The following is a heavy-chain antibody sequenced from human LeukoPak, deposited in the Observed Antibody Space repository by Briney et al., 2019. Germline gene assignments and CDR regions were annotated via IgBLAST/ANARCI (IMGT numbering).Heavy chain of an antibody. CDR3: AALTLTGVAGRGWFDA. CDR1: GVSISNYDWS. Sequence: SATLSLTCTVSGVSISNYDWSWAWIRQRHGKGLEWIGTMPFGETVYANEMPSYYPSLKVRPTIPAEKSKNQLSLTVKSVTAADTASYYCAALTLTGVAGRGWFDAWGQGTLVIVSS. D-gene: IGHD6-19*01. CDR2: MPFGETVYANEMP. J-gene: IGHJ5*02. V-gene: IGHV4-39*01.